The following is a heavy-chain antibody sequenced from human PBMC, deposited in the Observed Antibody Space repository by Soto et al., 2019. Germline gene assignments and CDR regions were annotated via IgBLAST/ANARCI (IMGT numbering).Heavy chain of an antibody. CDR3: ASGKDYAEGGY. J-gene: IGHJ4*02. D-gene: IGHD4-17*01. CDR2: ISSSSSTI. Sequence: EVQLVESGGGLVQPGGSLRLSCAANRFTFSSYSVNWVRQAPGKGLEWVSYISSSSSTIYYADSVKGRFTISRDNAKNSLYLQMNSLRVEDTAVYYCASGKDYAEGGYWGQGTLVTVSS. V-gene: IGHV3-48*01. CDR1: RFTFSSYS.